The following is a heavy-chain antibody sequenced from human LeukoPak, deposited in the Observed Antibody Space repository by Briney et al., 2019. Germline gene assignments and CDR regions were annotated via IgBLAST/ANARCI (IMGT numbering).Heavy chain of an antibody. D-gene: IGHD3-22*01. J-gene: IGHJ4*02. CDR1: GFTFSNYA. CDR2: ISRSDGSA. Sequence: GGSLRLSCATSGFTFSNYAMSWVRQAPGKGLEWVSGISRSDGSAYYADSVKGRFTISRDNSKNTLYLQMNSLRVDDTAVYYCANLPYDSSGYWAYFDNWGQGTLVTVSS. CDR3: ANLPYDSSGYWAYFDN. V-gene: IGHV3-23*01.